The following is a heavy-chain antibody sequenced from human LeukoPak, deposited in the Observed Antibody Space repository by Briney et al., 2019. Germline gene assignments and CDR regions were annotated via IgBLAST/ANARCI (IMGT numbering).Heavy chain of an antibody. CDR1: GHTFTSYD. CDR2: MNPNSGNT. D-gene: IGHD3-10*01. V-gene: IGHV1-8*01. J-gene: IGHJ4*02. Sequence: ASVKVSYKASGHTFTSYDINWVRQATGQGLEWMGWMNPNSGNTGYAQKFQGRVTMTRNTSISTAYMELSSLRSEDTAVYYCARATKNPNYYGSGLGYRPLGYWGQGTLVTVSS. CDR3: ARATKNPNYYGSGLGYRPLGY.